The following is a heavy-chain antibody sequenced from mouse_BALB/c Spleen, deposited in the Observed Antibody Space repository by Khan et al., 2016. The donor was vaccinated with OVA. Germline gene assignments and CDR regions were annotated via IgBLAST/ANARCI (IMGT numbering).Heavy chain of an antibody. CDR1: GFSLTSYG. CDR3: ARDTTATPY. J-gene: IGHJ3*01. V-gene: IGHV2-9*02. CDR2: IWAGGST. D-gene: IGHD1-2*01. Sequence: VQLQESGPGLVAPSQSLSITCTVSGFSLTSYGVHWVRQPPGKGLEWLGIIWAGGSTNYKSALMSRLSISKDNSKSQVFLKMNSLQTDDTAMYYCARDTTATPYWGQGTLVTVSA.